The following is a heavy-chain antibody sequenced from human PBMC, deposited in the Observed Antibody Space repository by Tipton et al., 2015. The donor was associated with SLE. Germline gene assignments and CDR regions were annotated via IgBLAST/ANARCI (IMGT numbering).Heavy chain of an antibody. CDR1: GYSISSGSY. CDR2: MYHSGST. D-gene: IGHD3-3*01. J-gene: IGHJ4*02. V-gene: IGHV4-38-2*02. CDR3: ASSPGVTLFRVVTYFDL. Sequence: TLSLTCSVSGYSISSGSYWGWIRQPPGKGLEWIGNMYHSGSTSYNPSLKSRVTISVDTSKNQFYLRLTSVTAADTAVYYCASSPGVTLFRVVTYFDLWGQGILVTVSS.